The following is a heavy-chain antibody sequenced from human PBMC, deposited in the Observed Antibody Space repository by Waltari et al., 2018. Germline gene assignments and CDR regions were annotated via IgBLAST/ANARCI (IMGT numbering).Heavy chain of an antibody. CDR3: AREPPLGYYYYYGMDV. V-gene: IGHV3-48*04. CDR1: GFTFSTYS. D-gene: IGHD7-27*01. CDR2: ISRSGTI. J-gene: IGHJ6*02. Sequence: EVQLVESGGGLVQPGGSLRLSCAASGFTFSTYSLTWVRQAPGKGLEWVSYISRSGTIHYADSVDGRFTISRDNAKSSLFLQMNSLRVEDTAVYFCAREPPLGYYYYYGMDVWGQGTTVTVSS.